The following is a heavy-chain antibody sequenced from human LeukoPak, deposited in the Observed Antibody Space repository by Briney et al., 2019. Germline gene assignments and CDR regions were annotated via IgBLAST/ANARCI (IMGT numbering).Heavy chain of an antibody. V-gene: IGHV3-23*01. J-gene: IGHJ3*01. D-gene: IGHD3-10*02. Sequence: GGSLRLSCAASGFTFNNYAMNWVRQAPGKGLEWVSYIRGGGSNTRYSDSVKGRFIISRDNSKNILYLQMNSLRAEDTAIYYCAKCSARYSSDAFDVWGRGTMVTVSS. CDR3: AKCSARYSSDAFDV. CDR2: IRGGGSNT. CDR1: GFTFNNYA.